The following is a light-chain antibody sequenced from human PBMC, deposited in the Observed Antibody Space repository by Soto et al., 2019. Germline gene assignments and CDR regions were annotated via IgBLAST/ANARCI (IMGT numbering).Light chain of an antibody. V-gene: IGLV2-23*01. Sequence: QSALTQPASVSGSPGQSITISCTGTSSYVGSYNLVSWYQQHPGKAPKLMIYEGSKRPSGVSNRFSGSKSGNTASLTISGLQAEDEADYYCCSYAGSSPYVFGTGTKATVL. CDR3: CSYAGSSPYV. CDR1: SSYVGSYNL. CDR2: EGS. J-gene: IGLJ1*01.